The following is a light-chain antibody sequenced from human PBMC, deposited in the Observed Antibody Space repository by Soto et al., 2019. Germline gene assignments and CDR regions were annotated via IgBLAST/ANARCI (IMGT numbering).Light chain of an antibody. V-gene: IGLV2-14*03. CDR1: NSYVGTYNY. Sequence: ALTQPASVSGSPGQSIIISCTATNSYVGTYNYVSWFQHHPGKAPQLMIYDVSNRPSGVSYRFSGSKSGNTASLTISGLQAEDEGDYYCSSYTTTSTWVFGGGTKATVL. J-gene: IGLJ3*02. CDR2: DVS. CDR3: SSYTTTSTWV.